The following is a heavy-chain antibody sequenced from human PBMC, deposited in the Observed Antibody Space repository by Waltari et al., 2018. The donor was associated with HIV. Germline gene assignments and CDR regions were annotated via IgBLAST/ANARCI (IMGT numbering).Heavy chain of an antibody. CDR1: GGTCSNSA. Sequence: VQLVQSGAEVRKAGSSVKVSCKASGGTCSNSAISWVRLAPGHWRDWMGGIIPIYGTSNYAQNFQGRGTITADESTSTAYMELNSLRSEDTAVYFCARGTYRDHYAFWSGLRASFDALHTWGQGTKVIVSP. CDR3: ARGTYRDHYAFWSGLRASFDALHT. J-gene: IGHJ3*02. V-gene: IGHV1-69*12. CDR2: IIPIYGTS. D-gene: IGHD3-3*01.